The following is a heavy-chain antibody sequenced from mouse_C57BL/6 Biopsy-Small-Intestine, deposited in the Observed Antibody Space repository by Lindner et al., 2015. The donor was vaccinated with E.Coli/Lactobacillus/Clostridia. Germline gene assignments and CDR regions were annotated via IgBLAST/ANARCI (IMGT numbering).Heavy chain of an antibody. Sequence: VQLQESGPELVKPGASVKISCKASGYAFSSSWMNWVKQRPGKGLEWIGWIYPGDGDTNYNGKFKGKAKLTADKSSSTAYMQISSLTSEDSAVYFCARRWGYDGYMDYWGQGTSVTVSS. J-gene: IGHJ4*01. CDR3: ARRWGYDGYMDY. CDR2: IYPGDGDT. D-gene: IGHD2-3*01. V-gene: IGHV1-82*01. CDR1: GYAFSSSW.